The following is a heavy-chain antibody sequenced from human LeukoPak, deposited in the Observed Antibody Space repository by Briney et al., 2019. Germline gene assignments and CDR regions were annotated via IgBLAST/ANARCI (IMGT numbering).Heavy chain of an antibody. Sequence: ASVKVSCKASGYTFTSYAMNWVRQAPGQGLEWMGWISAYNGNTNYAQKLQGRVTMTTDTSTSTAYMELRSLRSDDTAVYYCARAGQQLYPFDYWGQGTLVTVSS. CDR3: ARAGQQLYPFDY. CDR2: ISAYNGNT. D-gene: IGHD6-13*01. J-gene: IGHJ4*02. V-gene: IGHV1-18*01. CDR1: GYTFTSYA.